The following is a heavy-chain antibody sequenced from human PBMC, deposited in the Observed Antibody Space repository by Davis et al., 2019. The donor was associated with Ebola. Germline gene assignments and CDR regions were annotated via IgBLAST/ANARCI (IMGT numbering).Heavy chain of an antibody. CDR3: AKEVQRGVCCYYFDY. J-gene: IGHJ4*02. CDR1: GFTLNNYA. V-gene: IGHV3-23*01. CDR2: ISSGGAGT. D-gene: IGHD2-8*02. Sequence: PGGSLRLSCAASGFTLNNYAVNWVRLAPGKGPEWVSAISSGGAGTYYADSVRGRFTISRDISKNIVYLQMNNLRAEDTAVYYCAKEVQRGVCCYYFDYWGRGALVTVSS.